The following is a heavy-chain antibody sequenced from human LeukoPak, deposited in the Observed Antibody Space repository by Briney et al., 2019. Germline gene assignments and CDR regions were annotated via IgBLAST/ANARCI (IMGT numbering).Heavy chain of an antibody. D-gene: IGHD4-17*01. J-gene: IGHJ4*02. V-gene: IGHV4-31*03. Sequence: PSETLSLTCTVSGGSISSGGYYWSWIRQHPGKGLEWIGYIYYSGSTYCNPSLKSRVTISVDTSKNQFSLKLSSVTAADTAVYYCARVATVTTTIDYWGQGTLVTVSS. CDR1: GGSISSGGYY. CDR2: IYYSGST. CDR3: ARVATVTTTIDY.